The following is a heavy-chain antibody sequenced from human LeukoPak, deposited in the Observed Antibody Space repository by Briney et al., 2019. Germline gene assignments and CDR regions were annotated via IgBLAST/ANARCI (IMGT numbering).Heavy chain of an antibody. CDR2: IIPIFGTA. J-gene: IGHJ4*02. CDR3: ATRPDYGDTGDY. V-gene: IGHV1-69*06. CDR1: GGTFSSYA. D-gene: IGHD4-17*01. Sequence: GASVKVSCKASGGTFSSYAISWVRQAPGQGLEWMGGIIPIFGTANYAQKFQGRVTMTEDTSTDTAYMELSSLRSEDTAVYYCATRPDYGDTGDYWGQGTLVTVSS.